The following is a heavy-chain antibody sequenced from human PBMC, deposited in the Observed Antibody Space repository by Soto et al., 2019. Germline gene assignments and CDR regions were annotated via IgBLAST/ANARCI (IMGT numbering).Heavy chain of an antibody. CDR1: SASVTTSTW. Sequence: VHLQESGPGLVKPSVPLSLTCTFSSASVTTSTWWSWVRQPPGQGLEWNGEIHHDGSTYYNASLTSRADISIEESENRYTLIWRSMTAADTAVYYCAGGGFGWVPSRSYFDNWGQGILVTASS. CDR2: IHHDGST. V-gene: IGHV4-4*02. CDR3: AGGGFGWVPSRSYFDN. D-gene: IGHD5-18*01. J-gene: IGHJ4*02.